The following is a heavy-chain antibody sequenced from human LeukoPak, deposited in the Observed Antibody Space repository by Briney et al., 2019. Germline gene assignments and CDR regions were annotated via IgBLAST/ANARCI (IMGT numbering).Heavy chain of an antibody. D-gene: IGHD5-18*01. J-gene: IGHJ4*02. CDR1: GHSFTNYW. CDR3: ARNTGYMYGEFDY. V-gene: IGHV5-51*01. CDR2: IYLGDSDT. Sequence: GESLKISCKGSGHSFTNYWIGWVRPMPGKGLEWMGMIYLGDSDTRYSPSFQGQVTISADKSISTAYLQWTSLKASDTAMYYCARNTGYMYGEFDYWGQGTLVTVSS.